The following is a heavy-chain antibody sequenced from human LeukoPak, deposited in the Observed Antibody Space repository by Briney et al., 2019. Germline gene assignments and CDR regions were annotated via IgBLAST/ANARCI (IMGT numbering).Heavy chain of an antibody. J-gene: IGHJ4*02. CDR2: VSGNGGST. Sequence: GGSLRLSCSASGXTFSRYAMYWVRQAPGKGLEYVSAVSGNGGSTYYADSVKGRFTISRDNTKNTLFLQMNSLRAEDTAVYYCAGATQWLAYDYWGQGALVTVSS. CDR1: GXTFSRYA. CDR3: AGATQWLAYDY. V-gene: IGHV3-64*04. D-gene: IGHD6-19*01.